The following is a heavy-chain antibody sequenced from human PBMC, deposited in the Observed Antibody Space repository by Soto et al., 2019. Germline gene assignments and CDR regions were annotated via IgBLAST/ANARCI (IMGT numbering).Heavy chain of an antibody. CDR1: GGSISNYY. Sequence: SETLSLTCTVSGGSISNYYWSWIRQPPGKGLEWIGYIYSSGSTHYNPSLQSRVTISADTSKNQVSLKVNSVTAADTAMYYCARTRYSYGPGAYYYGMDVWGQGTTVT. D-gene: IGHD5-18*01. CDR3: ARTRYSYGPGAYYYGMDV. J-gene: IGHJ6*02. CDR2: IYSSGST. V-gene: IGHV4-59*01.